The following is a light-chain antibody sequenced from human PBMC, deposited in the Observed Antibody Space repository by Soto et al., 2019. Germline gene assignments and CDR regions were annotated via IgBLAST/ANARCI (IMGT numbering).Light chain of an antibody. V-gene: IGLV2-14*01. CDR2: DVS. Sequence: QSVLTQPASVSGCPGQSITSSCTGTSSDVGGYNYVSWYQQHPGKAPKLMIYDVSNRPSGVSNRFSGSKSGNTASLTISGLQAEDEADYYCSSYTSSSTLPYVFGTGTKVTVL. J-gene: IGLJ1*01. CDR1: SSDVGGYNY. CDR3: SSYTSSSTLPYV.